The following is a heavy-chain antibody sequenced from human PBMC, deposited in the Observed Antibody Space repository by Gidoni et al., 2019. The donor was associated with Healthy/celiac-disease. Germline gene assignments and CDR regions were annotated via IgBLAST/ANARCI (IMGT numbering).Heavy chain of an antibody. V-gene: IGHV3-11*01. CDR1: VFTFRYYY. Sequence: QVQLVESGGGLVKPGGSLRLSCAASVFTFRYYYMSWIRQAPGKGLEWVSDISSSGSTIYYADSVKGRFTISRDNAKNSLYLQMNSLRAEDTAVYYCARDLEDAVVVVAATDLVGAFDIWGQGTMVTVSS. CDR3: ARDLEDAVVVVAATDLVGAFDI. D-gene: IGHD2-15*01. CDR2: ISSSGSTI. J-gene: IGHJ3*02.